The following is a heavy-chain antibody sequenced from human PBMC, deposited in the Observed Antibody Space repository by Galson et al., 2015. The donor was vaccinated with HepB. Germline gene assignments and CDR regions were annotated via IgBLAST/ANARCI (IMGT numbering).Heavy chain of an antibody. V-gene: IGHV1-2*02. CDR2: INPNSGGT. CDR3: AGGGQVHSSGWFDMPFDY. Sequence: SVKVSCKASGYTFTGYYMHWVRQAPGQGLEWMGWINPNSGGTNYAQTFQGRVTITRDTSVNTAYMQLSRLRSDDTAIYYCAGGGQVHSSGWFDMPFDYWGQGTLVTVSS. D-gene: IGHD6-19*01. CDR1: GYTFTGYY. J-gene: IGHJ4*01.